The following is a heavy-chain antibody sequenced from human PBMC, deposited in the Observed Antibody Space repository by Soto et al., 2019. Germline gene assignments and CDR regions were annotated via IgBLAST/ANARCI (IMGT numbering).Heavy chain of an antibody. CDR3: AEHYYGSGSLLS. D-gene: IGHD3-10*01. CDR2: IYYSGST. J-gene: IGHJ5*02. Sequence: QLQLQESGPGLVKPSETLSLTCTVSGGSISSSSYYWGWIRQPPGKGLEWIGSIYYSGSTYYNPSLKSRVTISVDTSKNQFSLKLSSVTAADTAVYYCAEHYYGSGSLLSWGQGTLVTVSS. V-gene: IGHV4-39*01. CDR1: GGSISSSSYY.